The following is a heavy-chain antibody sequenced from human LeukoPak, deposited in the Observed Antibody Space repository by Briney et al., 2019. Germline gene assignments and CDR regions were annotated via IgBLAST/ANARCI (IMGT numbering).Heavy chain of an antibody. D-gene: IGHD2-15*01. CDR3: ARVYCSGAGCYHFDY. CDR2: ITPSSTTI. J-gene: IGHJ4*02. CDR1: GFALSHYS. V-gene: IGHV3-48*01. Sequence: GGSLRLSCAASGFALSHYSMNWVRQAPGKGLEWVSYITPSSTTIYYADSVKGRFTISRDNAKNSLYLQMNSLRAEDTAVYYCARVYCSGAGCYHFDYWGQGTLVTVSS.